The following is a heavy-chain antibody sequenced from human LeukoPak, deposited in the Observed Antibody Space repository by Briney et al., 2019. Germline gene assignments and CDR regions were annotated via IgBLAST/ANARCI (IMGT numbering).Heavy chain of an antibody. CDR2: INPEDGET. CDR1: GYTLTELS. D-gene: IGHD3-10*01. Sequence: GASVKVSCKVSGYTLTELSMHWVRQAPGKGLEWMGGINPEDGETNYAQKFQGRVTMTEDTSTDTAYMELRSLRSEDTAVYYCARAVRVRGGMSWFDTWGQGTLVTVSS. J-gene: IGHJ5*02. V-gene: IGHV1-24*01. CDR3: ARAVRVRGGMSWFDT.